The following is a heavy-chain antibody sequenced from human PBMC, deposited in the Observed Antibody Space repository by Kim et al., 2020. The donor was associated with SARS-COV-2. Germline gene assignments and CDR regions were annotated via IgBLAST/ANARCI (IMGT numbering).Heavy chain of an antibody. D-gene: IGHD1-1*01. V-gene: IGHV3-33*08. CDR2: IWYDGSNK. Sequence: GGSLRLSCAASGFTFSSYGMHWVRQAPGKGLEWVAVIWYDGSNKYYADSVKGRFTISRDNSKNTLYLQMNSLRAEDTAVYYCAREDWNDGWFDPWGQGTLVTVSS. CDR1: GFTFSSYG. J-gene: IGHJ5*02. CDR3: AREDWNDGWFDP.